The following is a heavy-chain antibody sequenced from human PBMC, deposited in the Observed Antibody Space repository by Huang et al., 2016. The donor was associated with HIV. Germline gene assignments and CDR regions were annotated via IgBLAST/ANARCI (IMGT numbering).Heavy chain of an antibody. Sequence: EVQLVESGGGLVQPGGSLRLSCGGSGVTVRNYWMSWVREAPGTVLEWVASIKGDGGKSYIVGSVKGRFNSSRDNAKKSMYLQMSSLRAEDTAVYYCAGVSSYYDFWSGGYRSGCLDYWGQGTPVTVSA. CDR3: AGVSSYYDFWSGGYRSGCLDY. CDR1: GVTVRNYW. D-gene: IGHD3-3*01. CDR2: IKGDGGKS. J-gene: IGHJ4*02. V-gene: IGHV3-7*02.